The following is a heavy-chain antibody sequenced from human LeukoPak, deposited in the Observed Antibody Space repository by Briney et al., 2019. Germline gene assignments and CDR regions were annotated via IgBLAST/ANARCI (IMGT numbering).Heavy chain of an antibody. CDR2: IYSGGST. CDR3: ARDSSAYYTFDI. D-gene: IGHD3-22*01. Sequence: GGSLRLSCAASGFTVSSNYMSWVRQAPGKGLEWVSVIYSGGSTYYADSVRGRFTISRDNSKNTLYLQMNSLRAEDTAVYYCARDSSAYYTFDIWGQGTMVTVSS. J-gene: IGHJ3*02. V-gene: IGHV3-53*01. CDR1: GFTVSSNY.